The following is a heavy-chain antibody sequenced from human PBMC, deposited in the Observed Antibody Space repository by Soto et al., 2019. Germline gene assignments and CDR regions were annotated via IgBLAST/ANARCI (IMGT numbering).Heavy chain of an antibody. CDR2: IYQSGST. V-gene: IGHV4-4*02. CDR3: ARDKITGLFDY. CDR1: GVAISSSKW. Sequence: SETLSLTCAVSGVAISSSKWWSWVRQPPGKGLEWIGEIYQSGSTNYNPSLESRVRMSVDKSRNQFSLKLTSVTAADTAVYYCARDKITGLFDYWGQGTLVTVSS. D-gene: IGHD2-8*02. J-gene: IGHJ4*02.